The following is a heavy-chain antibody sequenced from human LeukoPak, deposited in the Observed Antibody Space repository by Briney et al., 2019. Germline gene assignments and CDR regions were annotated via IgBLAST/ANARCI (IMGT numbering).Heavy chain of an antibody. V-gene: IGHV1-58*02. CDR1: GFTFTSSA. D-gene: IGHD3-22*01. CDR2: IVVGSGNT. Sequence: ASVKVSCKASGFTFTSSAMQWVQQARGQRLEWIGWIVVGSGNTNYAQKFQGRVTITRDMSTSTAYMELSSLRSEDTAVYYCAAEEAYDSSSPAFDIWGQGTMVTVSS. CDR3: AAEEAYDSSSPAFDI. J-gene: IGHJ3*02.